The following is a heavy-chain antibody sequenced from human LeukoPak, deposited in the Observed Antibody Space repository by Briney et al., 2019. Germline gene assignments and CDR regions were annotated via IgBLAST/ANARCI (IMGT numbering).Heavy chain of an antibody. D-gene: IGHD3-16*01. V-gene: IGHV3-15*07. CDR2: IKNKDEGEKT. Sequence: PGGSLRPSCAVSGFSFTNVWMNWVRQAPGKGLEWVGRIKNKDEGEKTDYAAPVKGRFTTSRDDSKATLFLQMNSLKMEDTAIYYCTTGIDYGGGYWGQGTLVSVSS. CDR3: TTGIDYGGGY. J-gene: IGHJ4*02. CDR1: GFSFTNVW.